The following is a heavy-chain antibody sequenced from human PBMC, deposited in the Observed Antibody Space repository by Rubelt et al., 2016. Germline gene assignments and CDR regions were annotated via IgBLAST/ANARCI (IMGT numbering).Heavy chain of an antibody. V-gene: IGHV3-7*01. CDR3: AVYSGNWYALVG. J-gene: IGHJ4*02. CDR1: GFSFSTYW. Sequence: VQLVESGGGLVQPGGSLRLSCAVSGFSFSTYWMSWVRQAPGKGLEWVANMKQDGSEKYYVDSVKARFTIPRDNAKNSGYLQRTSLIAEDTAVYYCAVYSGNWYALVGWGQGTLVTISS. CDR2: MKQDGSEK. D-gene: IGHD5-12*01.